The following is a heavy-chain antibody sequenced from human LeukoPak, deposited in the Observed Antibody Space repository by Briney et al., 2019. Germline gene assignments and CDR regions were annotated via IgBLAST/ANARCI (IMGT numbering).Heavy chain of an antibody. Sequence: SETLSLTCIVSGGSISNYYWSWIRHPPGKGLEWIWYIYSSGSTSYSPSLMSRVTISLDTSKNQFSLKLNSVTAADTAVYYCARSHCGGDCYLFDYWGQGTLVTVSS. V-gene: IGHV4-59*08. CDR1: GGSISNYY. CDR2: IYSSGST. J-gene: IGHJ4*02. CDR3: ARSHCGGDCYLFDY. D-gene: IGHD2-21*02.